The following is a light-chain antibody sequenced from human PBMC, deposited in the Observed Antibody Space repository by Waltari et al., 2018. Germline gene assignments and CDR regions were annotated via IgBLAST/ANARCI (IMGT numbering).Light chain of an antibody. V-gene: IGKV3-20*01. J-gene: IGKJ1*01. CDR2: GAS. Sequence: IVLTLSPGTLSLSPGERDTLSCRASQSVSRSLARYQQKPGKAPKLLIYGASTRATGIPDRLTGSGSGTDFSLTISSLEPEDFAIYFCQHYVRLPATFGQGTKVEIK. CDR1: QSVSRS. CDR3: QHYVRLPAT.